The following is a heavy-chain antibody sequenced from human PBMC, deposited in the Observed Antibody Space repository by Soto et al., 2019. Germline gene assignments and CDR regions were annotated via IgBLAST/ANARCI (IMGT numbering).Heavy chain of an antibody. CDR3: AKEKGSSSTWKGNYFDY. CDR2: MSGSGGSI. J-gene: IGHJ4*02. Sequence: PGGSLRLSCAASGFTFSAYAMNWVRQAPGKGLEWVSAMSGSGGSIYYADSVKGRFTMSRDNSKNTLYLQMDNLRAEDTALYYCAKEKGSSSTWKGNYFDYWGQGTLVTVSS. D-gene: IGHD6-13*01. CDR1: GFTFSAYA. V-gene: IGHV3-23*01.